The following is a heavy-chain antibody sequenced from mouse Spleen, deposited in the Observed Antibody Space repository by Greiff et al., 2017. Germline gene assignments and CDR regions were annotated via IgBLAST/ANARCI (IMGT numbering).Heavy chain of an antibody. D-gene: IGHD2-3*01. V-gene: IGHV1-18*01. CDR3: AREGGDGYHFLYAMDY. CDR1: GYTFTDYN. Sequence: VQLKESGPELVKPGASVKIPCKASGYTFTDYNMDWVKQSHGKSLEWIGDINPNNGGTIYNQKFKGKATLTVDKSSSTAYMELRSLTSEDTAVYYCAREGGDGYHFLYAMDYWGQGTSVTVSS. CDR2: INPNNGGT. J-gene: IGHJ4*01.